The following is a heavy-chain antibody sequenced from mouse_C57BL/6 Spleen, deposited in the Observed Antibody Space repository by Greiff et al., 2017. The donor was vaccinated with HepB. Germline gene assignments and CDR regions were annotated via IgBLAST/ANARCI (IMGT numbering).Heavy chain of an antibody. J-gene: IGHJ3*01. CDR3: ARGGDYAWFAY. V-gene: IGHV5-12*01. CDR2: ISNGGGST. CDR1: GFTFSDYY. Sequence: EVQRVESGGGLVQPGGSLKLSCAASGFTFSDYYMYWVRQTPEKRLEWVAYISNGGGSTYYPDTVKGRFTISRDNAKNTLYLQMSRLKSEDTAMYYCARGGDYAWFAYWGQGTLVTVSA. D-gene: IGHD2-4*01.